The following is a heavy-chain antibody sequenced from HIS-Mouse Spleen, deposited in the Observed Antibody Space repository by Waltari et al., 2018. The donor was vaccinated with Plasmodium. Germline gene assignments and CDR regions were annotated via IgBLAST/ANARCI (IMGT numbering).Heavy chain of an antibody. J-gene: IGHJ3*02. CDR3: ARDPKQLGSAFDI. V-gene: IGHV1-2*02. CDR1: GYHFTGHL. Sequence: QVQLVQSGAEGKKPGPAVKVPCKASGYHFTGHLPPRARPDPGQGLEWMGWINPNSGGTNYAQRFQGRVTMTRDTSISTAYMELSRLRSDDTAVYYCARDPKQLGSAFDIWGQGTMVTVSS. D-gene: IGHD7-27*01. CDR2: INPNSGGT.